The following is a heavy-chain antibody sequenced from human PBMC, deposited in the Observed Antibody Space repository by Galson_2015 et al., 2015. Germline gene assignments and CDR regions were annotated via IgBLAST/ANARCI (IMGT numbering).Heavy chain of an antibody. CDR1: GGTFSSYA. D-gene: IGHD2-2*01. CDR3: ASSPKHCSSTSCPHPSALYYMDV. CDR2: IIPIFGTA. V-gene: IGHV1-69*06. Sequence: SVKVSCKASGGTFSSYAISWVRQAPGQGLEWMGGIIPIFGTADYAQKFQGRVTITADKSTSTAYMELSSLRSEDTAVYYCASSPKHCSSTSCPHPSALYYMDVWGKGTTVTVSS. J-gene: IGHJ6*03.